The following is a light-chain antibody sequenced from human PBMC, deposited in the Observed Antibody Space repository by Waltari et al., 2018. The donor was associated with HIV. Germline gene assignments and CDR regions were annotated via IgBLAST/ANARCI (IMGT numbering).Light chain of an antibody. J-gene: IGKJ1*01. V-gene: IGKV3-15*01. Sequence: DIMMTQSPATLSVSPGERATLSCRASQSISSNVAWYQQRRGQAPRLLIYGASTRASGIPARFSGSGSGPEFSRTISSLQSEDFAIYYCQQYSNWPRTFGQGTKVEI. CDR3: QQYSNWPRT. CDR1: QSISSN. CDR2: GAS.